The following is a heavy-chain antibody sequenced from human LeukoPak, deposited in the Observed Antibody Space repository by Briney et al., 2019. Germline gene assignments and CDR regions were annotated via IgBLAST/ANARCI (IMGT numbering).Heavy chain of an antibody. CDR2: ISWNSGSI. J-gene: IGHJ4*02. CDR3: AKDPDSSAV. D-gene: IGHD3-22*01. CDR1: GFTFDDYA. Sequence: GGSLRLSCAASGFTFDDYAMHWVRQAPGKGLEWVSGISWNSGSIGYADSVKGRFTISRDNAKNSLYPQMNSLRAEDTALYYCAKDPDSSAVWGQGTLVTVSS. V-gene: IGHV3-9*01.